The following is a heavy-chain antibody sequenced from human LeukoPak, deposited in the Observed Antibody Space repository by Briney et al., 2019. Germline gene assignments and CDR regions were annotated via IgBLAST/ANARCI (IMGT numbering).Heavy chain of an antibody. Sequence: GGSLSLSCAASGFTFSSYGMHWVRQAPGKGLEWVAVISYDGSNKYYADSVKGRFTISRDNSKNTLYLQMNSLRAEDTAVYYCAKALKSQEWLVPFDYWGQGTLVTVSS. V-gene: IGHV3-30*18. J-gene: IGHJ4*02. CDR1: GFTFSSYG. CDR3: AKALKSQEWLVPFDY. CDR2: ISYDGSNK. D-gene: IGHD6-19*01.